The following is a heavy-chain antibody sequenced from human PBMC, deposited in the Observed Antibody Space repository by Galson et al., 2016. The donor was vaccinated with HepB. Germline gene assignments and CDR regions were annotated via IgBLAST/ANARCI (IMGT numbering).Heavy chain of an antibody. V-gene: IGHV3-7*01. CDR3: SREMTGSYFD. CDR1: GFTFNAYW. CDR2: IRGDGIVS. D-gene: IGHD3-10*01. J-gene: IGHJ4*02. Sequence: SLRLSCAASGFTFNAYWMNWVRQAPGKGLEWVANIRGDGIVSYYAESVRGRFTISRDNAKNSLYLQMNGLRVGETAGYYCSREMTGSYFDWGQGTLVTVSS.